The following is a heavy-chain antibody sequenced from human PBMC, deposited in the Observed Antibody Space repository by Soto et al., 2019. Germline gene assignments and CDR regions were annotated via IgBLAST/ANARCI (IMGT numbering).Heavy chain of an antibody. CDR2: IWYDGSNK. D-gene: IGHD2-15*01. Sequence: QVQLVESGGGVVQPGRSLRLSCAASGFTFSSYGMHWVRQAPGKGLEWVAVIWYDGSNKYYADSVKGRFTISRDNSKNTMYLQMNSLRAEDTAVYYCARDGQRVPLVVGNYFDYWGQGTLVTVSS. CDR1: GFTFSSYG. CDR3: ARDGQRVPLVVGNYFDY. V-gene: IGHV3-33*01. J-gene: IGHJ4*02.